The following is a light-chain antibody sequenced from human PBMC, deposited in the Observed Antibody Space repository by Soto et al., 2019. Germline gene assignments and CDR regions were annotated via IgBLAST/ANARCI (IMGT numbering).Light chain of an antibody. J-gene: IGLJ1*01. CDR1: SSDVGGYNY. CDR2: ASS. CDR3: SSYTSGSTLYV. V-gene: IGLV2-14*01. Sequence: QSALAQPASVSGSPGQSITISCTGTSSDVGGYNYVSWYQHHPGKAPRLMIYASSNRPSGVSHRFSGSRSGNTASLTISGLQAEDEADYYCSSYTSGSTLYVFGTGTRV.